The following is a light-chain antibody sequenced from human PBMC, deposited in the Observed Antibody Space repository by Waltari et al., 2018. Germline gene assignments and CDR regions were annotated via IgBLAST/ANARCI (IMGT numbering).Light chain of an antibody. J-gene: IGKJ4*01. V-gene: IGKV1-39*01. CDR3: QQSYTNPPA. Sequence: DIQMTQSPSSLSASVGDRVTITCRASHNIINFLSWYQQKPGRAPRLLMYAASPLQSGVPSRFIGSGSGTDFTLTINSLQPEDIATYYCQQSYTNPPAFAAGTKVEIK. CDR1: HNIINF. CDR2: AAS.